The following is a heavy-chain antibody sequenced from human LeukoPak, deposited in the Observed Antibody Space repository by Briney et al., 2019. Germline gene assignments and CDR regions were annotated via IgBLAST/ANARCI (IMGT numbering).Heavy chain of an antibody. V-gene: IGHV4-39*01. Sequence: SETLSLTCTVSGGSISSYYWGWIRQPPGKGLEWIGSIYYSGSTYYNPSLKSRVTISVDTSKNQFSLKLSSVTAADTAVYYCGRRGFPLIAAAFDYWGQGTLVTVSS. J-gene: IGHJ4*02. CDR3: GRRGFPLIAAAFDY. CDR1: GGSISSYY. CDR2: IYYSGST. D-gene: IGHD6-13*01.